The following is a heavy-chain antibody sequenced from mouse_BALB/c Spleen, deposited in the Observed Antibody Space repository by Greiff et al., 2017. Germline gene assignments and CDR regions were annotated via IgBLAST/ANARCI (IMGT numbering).Heavy chain of an antibody. CDR3: ARDLSAWFAD. Sequence: EVQLQQSGPGLVKPSQSLSLTCSVTGYSITSGYYWNWIRQFPGNKLEWMGYISYDGSNNYNPSLKNRISITRDTSKNQFFLKLNSVTTEDTATYYCARDLSAWFADWGQGTLVTVSA. D-gene: IGHD6-2*01. V-gene: IGHV3-6*02. CDR1: GYSITSGYY. CDR2: ISYDGSN. J-gene: IGHJ3*01.